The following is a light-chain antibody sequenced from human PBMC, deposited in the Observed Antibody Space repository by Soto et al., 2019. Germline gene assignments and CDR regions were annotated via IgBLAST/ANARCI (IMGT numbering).Light chain of an antibody. V-gene: IGKV1-6*01. Sequence: AIQMTHSQSSLSASVGDGVPIPGRASKGIRGELGWYQQKPGKAPNLLIYTASTLQSGVPSRFSGSGSGTDFTLTISSLQPEDFATYYCIQDYNYPLTFGGGTRVEIK. CDR2: TAS. CDR1: KGIRGE. J-gene: IGKJ4*01. CDR3: IQDYNYPLT.